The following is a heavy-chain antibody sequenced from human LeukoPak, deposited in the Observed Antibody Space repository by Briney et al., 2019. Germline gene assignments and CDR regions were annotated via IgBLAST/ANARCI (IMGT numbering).Heavy chain of an antibody. D-gene: IGHD5-12*01. CDR3: ARDGDIVATYFDY. J-gene: IGHJ4*02. V-gene: IGHV4-39*07. CDR1: GGSISSSSYY. CDR2: IYYSGST. Sequence: SETLSLTCTVSGGSISSSSYYWGWIRQPPGKGLEWIGSIYYSGSTYYNPSLKSRVTISVDTSKNQFSLKLSSVTAADTAVYYCARDGDIVATYFDYWGQGTLVTVSS.